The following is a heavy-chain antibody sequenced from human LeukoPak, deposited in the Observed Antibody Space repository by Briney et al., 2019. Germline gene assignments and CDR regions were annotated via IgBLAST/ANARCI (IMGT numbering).Heavy chain of an antibody. J-gene: IGHJ6*03. Sequence: SETLSLTCTVSGGSISSYYWSWIRQPAGKGLEWIGRIYTSGSTNYNPALKRRVTMSVDTSKNQFSLKLSSVTAADTAVYYCARDGSYYGSGSYFYYYYMDVWGKGTTVTISS. CDR1: GGSISSYY. D-gene: IGHD3-10*01. CDR3: ARDGSYYGSGSYFYYYYMDV. V-gene: IGHV4-4*07. CDR2: IYTSGST.